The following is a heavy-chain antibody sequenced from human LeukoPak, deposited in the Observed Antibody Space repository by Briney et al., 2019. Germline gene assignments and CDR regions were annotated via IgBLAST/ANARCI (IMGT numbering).Heavy chain of an antibody. J-gene: IGHJ4*02. CDR2: NSYSWNT. Sequence: SVTLSRNCTVYGGTISCFYWMWIRPPPGMGLVWIGYNSYSWNTNYNPSVKSRVTISVDTSNNQFSLKRSSVTAADTAVYYCARYVWGSYPTFEDYWGQGTPVTVSS. V-gene: IGHV4-59*01. CDR3: ARYVWGSYPTFEDY. CDR1: GGTISCFY. D-gene: IGHD3-16*02.